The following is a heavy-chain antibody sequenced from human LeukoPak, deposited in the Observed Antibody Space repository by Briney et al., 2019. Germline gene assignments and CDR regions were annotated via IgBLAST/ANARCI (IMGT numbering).Heavy chain of an antibody. CDR1: GGPISSYY. CDR3: ARGSSGWYSIDY. D-gene: IGHD6-19*01. Sequence: SETLSLTCSVSGGPISSYYWSWIRQPPGKGLEWIGRIYSSGSTNYNPSLQSRVTMSVDTSKNQFSLKLSSVTAADTAVYYCARGSSGWYSIDYWGQGTLVTVSS. J-gene: IGHJ4*02. V-gene: IGHV4-4*07. CDR2: IYSSGST.